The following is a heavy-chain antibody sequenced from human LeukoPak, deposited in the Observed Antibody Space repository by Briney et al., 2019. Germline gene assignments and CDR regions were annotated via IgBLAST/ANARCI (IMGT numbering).Heavy chain of an antibody. V-gene: IGHV3-74*01. CDR1: GFTFSSYW. D-gene: IGHD3-10*01. J-gene: IGHJ4*02. CDR2: INSDGSSR. Sequence: GGSLRLSYGASGFTFSSYWMHWVRQAPGRGLVWISRINSDGSSRNYADSVKGRFTISRDNAKNTLDLQMNSLRAEDTAVYYCARDHYGSSFGYWGQGTLVTVSS. CDR3: ARDHYGSSFGY.